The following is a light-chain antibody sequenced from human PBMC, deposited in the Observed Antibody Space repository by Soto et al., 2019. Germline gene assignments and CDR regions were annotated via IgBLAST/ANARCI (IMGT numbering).Light chain of an antibody. J-gene: IGKJ1*01. CDR1: QSVDIN. V-gene: IGKV3-15*01. Sequence: DIFLAQSRSSLCASPVEGVTLSCRASQSVDINLAWYQQKPGQAPRLLIYGASTRATDMPGRFSGRGSGTEFTLTISSLQSEDFAVYYCQQYRNWPRTFGQGTKVDIK. CDR2: GAS. CDR3: QQYRNWPRT.